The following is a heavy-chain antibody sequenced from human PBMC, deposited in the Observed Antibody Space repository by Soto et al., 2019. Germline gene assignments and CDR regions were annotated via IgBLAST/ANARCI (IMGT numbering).Heavy chain of an antibody. CDR1: GYTFTSYG. D-gene: IGHD3-9*01. CDR2: ISAYNGNT. Sequence: ASVKVSCKASGYTFTSYGISWVRQAPGQGLEWMGWISAYNGNTNYAQKLQGRVTMTTDTSTSTAYMELRSLRSDDTAVYYCARTRALRYFDWLSANAFDIWGQGTMVTVSS. V-gene: IGHV1-18*01. J-gene: IGHJ3*02. CDR3: ARTRALRYFDWLSANAFDI.